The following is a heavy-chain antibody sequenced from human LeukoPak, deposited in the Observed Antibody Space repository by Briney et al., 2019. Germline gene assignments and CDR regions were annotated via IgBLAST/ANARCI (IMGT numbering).Heavy chain of an antibody. J-gene: IGHJ5*02. V-gene: IGHV1-2*02. CDR2: INPSSGGT. CDR1: GYTFTGYY. CDR3: ARVPRRGERFDP. Sequence: ASVKVSCKASGYTFTGYYMHWVRQAPGQGLEWMGWINPSSGGTNYAQKFQGRVTMTRDTSISTAYMELSRLRSDDTAVYYCARVPRRGERFDPWGQGTLVTVSS. D-gene: IGHD3-10*01.